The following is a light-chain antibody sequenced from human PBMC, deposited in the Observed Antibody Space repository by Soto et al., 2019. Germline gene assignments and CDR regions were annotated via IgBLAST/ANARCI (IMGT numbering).Light chain of an antibody. CDR2: AAS. CDR1: QSSGNY. J-gene: IGKJ1*01. CDR3: QQSYSTPWT. V-gene: IGKV1-39*01. Sequence: DIQMTQSPSSLSASVGDRVTITCRASQSSGNYLNWYQQKSGTAPKLLIYAASSLQSGVPSRFSGSGSGTDFTLTISSLQPEDFATYYCQQSYSTPWTFGQGTKVEIK.